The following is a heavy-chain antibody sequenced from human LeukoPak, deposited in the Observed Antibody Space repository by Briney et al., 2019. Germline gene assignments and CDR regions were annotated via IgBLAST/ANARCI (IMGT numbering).Heavy chain of an antibody. J-gene: IGHJ4*02. V-gene: IGHV4-59*01. CDR1: GGSISSYY. Sequence: PSETLSLTCTVSGGSISSYYWSWIRQRPGKGLEWIGYIYYSGSTNYNPSLKSRVTISVDTSKNQFSLKLSSVTAADTAVYYCARGIFGVVIYYFDYWGQGTLVTVSS. CDR2: IYYSGST. D-gene: IGHD3-3*01. CDR3: ARGIFGVVIYYFDY.